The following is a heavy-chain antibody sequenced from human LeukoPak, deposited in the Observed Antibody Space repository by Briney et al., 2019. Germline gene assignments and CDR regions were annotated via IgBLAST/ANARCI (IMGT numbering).Heavy chain of an antibody. CDR1: GFTFSSYA. D-gene: IGHD5-18*01. CDR2: ISGSGGST. Sequence: GGSLRLSCAASGFTFSSYAMSWVRQAPGKGLEWVSAISGSGGSTYYADSVKGRFTISRDNSKNTLYLQMNSLRAEDTAVYYRANRGYSYGYYYFDYWGQGTLVTVSS. V-gene: IGHV3-23*01. CDR3: ANRGYSYGYYYFDY. J-gene: IGHJ4*02.